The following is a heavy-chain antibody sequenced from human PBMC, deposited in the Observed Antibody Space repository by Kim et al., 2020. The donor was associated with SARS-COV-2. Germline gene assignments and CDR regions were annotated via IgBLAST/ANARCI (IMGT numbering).Heavy chain of an antibody. CDR1: GGSISSSSYY. D-gene: IGHD6-13*01. CDR3: ARHRTIDDGYSSSWYAYKPDWYFDL. V-gene: IGHV4-39*01. CDR2: IYYSGST. J-gene: IGHJ2*01. Sequence: SETLSLTCTVSGGSISSSSYYWGWIRQPPGKGLEWIGSIYYSGSTYYNPSLKSRVTISVDTSKNQFSLKLSSVTAADTAVYYCARHRTIDDGYSSSWYAYKPDWYFDLWGRGTLVTVSS.